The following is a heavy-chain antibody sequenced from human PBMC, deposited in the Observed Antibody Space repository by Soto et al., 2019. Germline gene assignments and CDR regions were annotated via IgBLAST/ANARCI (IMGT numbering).Heavy chain of an antibody. CDR2: IIPILGIA. CDR3: AREVLTGTTGDYYYYYMDV. Sequence: ASVKVSCKDSGGTFSSYTISWVRQAPGQGLEWMGRIIPILGIANYAQKFQGRVTITADKSTSTAYMELSSLRSEDTAVYYCAREVLTGTTGDYYYYYMDVCGKGTTVTVSS. V-gene: IGHV1-69*04. J-gene: IGHJ6*03. D-gene: IGHD1-20*01. CDR1: GGTFSSYT.